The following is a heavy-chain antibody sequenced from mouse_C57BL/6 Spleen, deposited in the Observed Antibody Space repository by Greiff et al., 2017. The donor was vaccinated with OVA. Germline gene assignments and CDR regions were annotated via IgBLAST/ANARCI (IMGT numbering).Heavy chain of an antibody. CDR2: ISDGGSYT. CDR3: ARDNGTSWYFDV. V-gene: IGHV5-4*01. J-gene: IGHJ1*03. D-gene: IGHD2-14*01. Sequence: EVKVVESGGGLVKPGGSLKLSCAASGFTFSSYAMSWVRQTPEKRLEWVATISDGGSYTYYPDNVKGRFTISRDNAKNNLYLQMSHLKSEDTAMYYCARDNGTSWYFDVWGTGTTVTVSS. CDR1: GFTFSSYA.